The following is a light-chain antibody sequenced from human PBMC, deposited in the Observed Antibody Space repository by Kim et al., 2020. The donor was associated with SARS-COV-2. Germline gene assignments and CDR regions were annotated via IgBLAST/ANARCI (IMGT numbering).Light chain of an antibody. CDR3: QVWDSSSDRPV. Sequence: APGKTARITCRANNGGGKSVHWYQQKPSQAPRLVIYYDSDRPSGIPERFSGSRSGTTATLAISRVEAGDEADYYCQVWDSSSDRPVFGGGTQLTVL. CDR1: NGGGKS. CDR2: YDS. J-gene: IGLJ3*02. V-gene: IGLV3-21*04.